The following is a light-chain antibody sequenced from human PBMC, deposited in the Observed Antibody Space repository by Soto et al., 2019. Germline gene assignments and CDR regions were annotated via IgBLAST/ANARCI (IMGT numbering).Light chain of an antibody. Sequence: QSALTQPASLSGSPGQSITISCTGTSSDVGSYDRASWYQQRPGKAPTLMIYEVNKRPSGISNRFSGSKSANTASLTISGLQAEDEGDYYCCSSVGGHNWVFGGGTKLTVL. CDR3: CSSVGGHNWV. V-gene: IGLV2-23*02. CDR2: EVN. CDR1: SSDVGSYDR. J-gene: IGLJ3*02.